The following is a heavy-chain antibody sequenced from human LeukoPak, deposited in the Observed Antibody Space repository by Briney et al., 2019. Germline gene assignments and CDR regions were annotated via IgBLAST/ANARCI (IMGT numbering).Heavy chain of an antibody. D-gene: IGHD5-12*01. Sequence: KSSETLSLTCTVSGYSISSGYYWGWIRQPPGKGLEWIGSIYHSGSTYYNPSLKSRVTISVDTSKNQFSLKLSSVTAADTAVYYCARRTLDLGEPNWFDPWGQGTLVTVSS. CDR2: IYHSGST. V-gene: IGHV4-38-2*02. CDR1: GYSISSGYY. CDR3: ARRTLDLGEPNWFDP. J-gene: IGHJ5*02.